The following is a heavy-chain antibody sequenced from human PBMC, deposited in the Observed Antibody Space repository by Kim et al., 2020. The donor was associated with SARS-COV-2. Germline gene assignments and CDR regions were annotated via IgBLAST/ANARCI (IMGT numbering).Heavy chain of an antibody. V-gene: IGHV4-39*01. J-gene: IGHJ5*02. CDR2: IYYSGST. Sequence: SETLSLTCTVSGGSISSSSYYWGWIRQPPGKGLEWIGSIYYSGSTYYNPSLKSRVTISVDTSKNQFSLKLSSVTAADTAVYYCARHGDNSNWYMQAEIRGRRGWFDPWGQGTLVTVSS. CDR3: ARHGDNSNWYMQAEIRGRRGWFDP. CDR1: GGSISSSSYY. D-gene: IGHD6-13*01.